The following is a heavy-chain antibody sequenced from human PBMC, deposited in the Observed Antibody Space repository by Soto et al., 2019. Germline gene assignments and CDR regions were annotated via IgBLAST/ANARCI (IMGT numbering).Heavy chain of an antibody. V-gene: IGHV1-69*01. CDR3: ARIGFSYSSSWYYAFDI. J-gene: IGHJ3*02. Sequence: QVQLVQSGAEVKKPGSSVKVSCKASGGTFSSYAVSWLRQSPGQGLQWLGGIIPIFGTANYAQKFQGRVTITADESTSTAYMELSSLRSEDTAVYYCARIGFSYSSSWYYAFDIWGQGTMVTVSS. CDR1: GGTFSSYA. CDR2: IIPIFGTA. D-gene: IGHD6-13*01.